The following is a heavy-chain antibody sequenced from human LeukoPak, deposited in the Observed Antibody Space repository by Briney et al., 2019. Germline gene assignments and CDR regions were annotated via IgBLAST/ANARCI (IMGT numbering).Heavy chain of an antibody. V-gene: IGHV3-66*01. CDR3: ARDYRSSSGRAFDI. J-gene: IGHJ3*02. CDR1: GFTVSYNY. D-gene: IGHD6-13*01. CDR2: IYSDGNT. Sequence: GGSLRLSCAASGFTVSYNYMSWVRQAPGKGLEWVSIIYSDGNTYYADSVKGRFTISRDNAKKSLYLQMNSLRAEDSALYYCARDYRSSSGRAFDIWGQGTMVTVSS.